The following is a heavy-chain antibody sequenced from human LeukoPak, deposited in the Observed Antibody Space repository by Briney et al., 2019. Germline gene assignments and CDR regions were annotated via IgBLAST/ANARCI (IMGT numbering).Heavy chain of an antibody. D-gene: IGHD6-13*01. V-gene: IGHV6-1*01. CDR3: ARDLVSGIAAAGGDWDGAFDI. CDR1: GDSVSSNSAA. J-gene: IGHJ3*02. Sequence: SQTLSLTCDISGDSVSSNSAAWNWIRQSPSRGLEWLGRTYYRSKWYNDYAVSVKSRITINPDTSKNQFSLQLNSVTPEDTAVYYCARDLVSGIAAAGGDWDGAFDIWGQGTMVTVSS. CDR2: TYYRSKWYN.